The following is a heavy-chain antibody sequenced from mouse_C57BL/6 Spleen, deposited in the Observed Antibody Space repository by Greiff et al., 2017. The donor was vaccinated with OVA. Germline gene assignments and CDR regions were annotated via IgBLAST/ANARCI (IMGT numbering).Heavy chain of an antibody. CDR1: GFSLTSYG. V-gene: IGHV2-2*01. D-gene: IGHD2-3*01. CDR3: ARVYDGYPDV. J-gene: IGHJ1*03. Sequence: QVQLKESGPGLVQPSQSLSITCTVSGFSLTSYGVHWVRQSPGKGLEWLGVIWRGGSTDYNAAFISRLSISKDNSKSQVFFKMNSLQADDTAIYYCARVYDGYPDVWGTGTTVTVSS. CDR2: IWRGGST.